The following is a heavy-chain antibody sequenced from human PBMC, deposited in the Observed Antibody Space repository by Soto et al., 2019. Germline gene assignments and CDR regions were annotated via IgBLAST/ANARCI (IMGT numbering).Heavy chain of an antibody. CDR2: IDPSDSYT. CDR3: VLYSSSSTAYYYYYDMDV. V-gene: IGHV5-10-1*01. Sequence: GEALKISCKGSGYSFTSYWISWVRQMPGKGLEWMGRIDPSDSYTNYSPSFQGHVTISADKSISTAYLQWSRLKASDTAMYYCVLYSSSSTAYYYYYDMDVWGQGTTVTVSS. J-gene: IGHJ6*02. CDR1: GYSFTSYW. D-gene: IGHD6-6*01.